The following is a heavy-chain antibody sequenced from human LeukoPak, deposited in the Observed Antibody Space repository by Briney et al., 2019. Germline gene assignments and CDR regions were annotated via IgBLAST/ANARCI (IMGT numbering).Heavy chain of an antibody. J-gene: IGHJ4*02. CDR1: GGSISSSSYY. Sequence: PSETLSLTCTVSGGSISSSSYYWGWIRQPPGKGLEWIGSIYYSGSTYYNPSLKSRVTISVDTSKNQFSLKLSSVTAADTAVYYCARVPNGYGYYFDYWGQGTLVTVSS. CDR3: ARVPNGYGYYFDY. D-gene: IGHD2-8*01. V-gene: IGHV4-39*07. CDR2: IYYSGST.